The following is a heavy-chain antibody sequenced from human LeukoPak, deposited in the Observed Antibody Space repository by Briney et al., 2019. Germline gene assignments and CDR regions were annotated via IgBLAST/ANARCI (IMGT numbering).Heavy chain of an antibody. V-gene: IGHV1-46*01. CDR2: INPSGGST. Sequence: ASVKVSCKASGYTFTSYYMHWVRQAPGQGLEWMGMINPSGGSTSYAQKFQGRVTMTRDTSTSTVYMELSSLRSEDTAVYDCARDDIAVAGYDYWGQGTLVTVSS. D-gene: IGHD6-19*01. CDR1: GYTFTSYY. J-gene: IGHJ4*02. CDR3: ARDDIAVAGYDY.